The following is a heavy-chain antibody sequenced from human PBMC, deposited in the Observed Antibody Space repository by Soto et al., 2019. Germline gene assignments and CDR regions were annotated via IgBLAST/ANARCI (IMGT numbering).Heavy chain of an antibody. CDR1: GFTFSSYG. J-gene: IGHJ4*02. CDR3: ARPEWNSSSSDEYYFDY. Sequence: GGSLRLSCAASGFTFSSYGMHWVRQAPGKGLEWVAVIWYDGRNKNYADSVKGRFTISRDNSKNTLYLQRNSLRAEDTAVYYCARPEWNSSSSDEYYFDYWGQGTLVTVSS. V-gene: IGHV3-33*01. D-gene: IGHD6-6*01. CDR2: IWYDGRNK.